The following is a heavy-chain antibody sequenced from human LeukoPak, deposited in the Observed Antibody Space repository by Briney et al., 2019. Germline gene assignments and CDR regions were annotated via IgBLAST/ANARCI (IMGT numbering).Heavy chain of an antibody. Sequence: SETLSLTRTVSGGSISSSSYYWGWIRQPPGKGLEWIGSIYYSGSTYYNPSLKSRVTISVDTSKNQFSLKLSSVTAADTAVYYCARLGIFDYWGQGTLVTVSS. CDR1: GGSISSSSYY. V-gene: IGHV4-39*01. D-gene: IGHD1-26*01. CDR2: IYYSGST. CDR3: ARLGIFDY. J-gene: IGHJ4*02.